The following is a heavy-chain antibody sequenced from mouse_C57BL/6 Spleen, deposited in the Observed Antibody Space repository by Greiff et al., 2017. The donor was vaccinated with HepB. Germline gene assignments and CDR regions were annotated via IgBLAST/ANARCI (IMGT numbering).Heavy chain of an antibody. D-gene: IGHD2-2*01. J-gene: IGHJ1*03. CDR1: GYTFTDHT. CDR2: IYPRDGST. V-gene: IGHV1-78*01. CDR3: AIMVTTLYWYFDV. Sequence: VMLVESDAELVKPGASVKISCKVSGYTFTDHTIHWMKQRPEQGLEWIGYIYPRDGSTKYNEKFKGKATLTADKSSSTAYMQLNSLTSEDSAVYFCAIMVTTLYWYFDVWGTGTTVTVSS.